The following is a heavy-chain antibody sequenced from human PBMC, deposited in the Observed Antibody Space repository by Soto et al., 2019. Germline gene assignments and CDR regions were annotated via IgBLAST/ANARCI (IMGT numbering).Heavy chain of an antibody. J-gene: IGHJ4*02. CDR2: IYYSGST. V-gene: IGHV4-39*01. CDR1: GGSISSSSYY. Sequence: QLQLQESGPGLVKSSETLSLTCTVSGGSISSSSYYWGWIRQPPGKGLEWIGSIYYSGSTYYNSSLKSRVTISVDTSKNQFSLKVSSGTAADTAVYYCARHDRDYGDQIDYWGQGTLVTVSS. CDR3: ARHDRDYGDQIDY. D-gene: IGHD4-17*01.